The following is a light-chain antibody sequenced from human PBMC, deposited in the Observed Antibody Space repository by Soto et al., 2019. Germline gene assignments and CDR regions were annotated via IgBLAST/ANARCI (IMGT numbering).Light chain of an antibody. V-gene: IGKV1-5*01. CDR3: QQHNSYSPL. CDR2: DAA. CDR1: QNIKTW. J-gene: IGKJ1*01. Sequence: DIQMTQSPSTLSASVRNTVTITCRASQNIKTWLAWHQQKPGKAPKLLIFDAATLESGVPSRISGSASGTDFTLTINSLQPDDFATYYCQQHNSYSPLFGHGTKVEIK.